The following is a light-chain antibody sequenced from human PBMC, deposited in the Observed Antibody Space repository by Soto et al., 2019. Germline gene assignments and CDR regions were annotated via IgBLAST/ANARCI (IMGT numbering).Light chain of an antibody. CDR3: QQRNNWYT. CDR1: QSVRNF. V-gene: IGKV3-11*01. J-gene: IGKJ2*01. Sequence: EIVLTQSPATLSLSPGERATLSCRASQSVRNFLAWYQQKPGQAPRLLIYDTSTRATGIPARFSGSGSGTDFTLTISSLEPEDFAVYHCQQRNNWYTFGPGSKLEIK. CDR2: DTS.